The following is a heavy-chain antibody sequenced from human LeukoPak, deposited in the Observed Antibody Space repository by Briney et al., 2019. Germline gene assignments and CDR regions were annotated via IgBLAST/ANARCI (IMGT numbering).Heavy chain of an antibody. CDR1: GLSVSSNF. D-gene: IGHD6-19*01. CDR3: ASWPVGWYGEDS. CDR2: IYGGGST. Sequence: GGSLRLSCAATGLSVSSNFMSWVRQAPGKGLEWVSVIYGGGSTYYADSVKGRFTISRDTPKNTFYLQMNSLRVEDTAVYYCASWPVGWYGEDSWGEETLVTVSS. V-gene: IGHV3-53*01. J-gene: IGHJ4*02.